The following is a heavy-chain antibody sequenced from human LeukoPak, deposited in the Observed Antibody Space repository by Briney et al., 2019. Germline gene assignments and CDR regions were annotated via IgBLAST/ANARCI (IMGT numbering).Heavy chain of an antibody. CDR3: WRDNPNSSYDY. CDR2: IYSGGST. J-gene: IGHJ4*02. V-gene: IGHV3-53*01. Sequence: GGSLRLSCAASGFTVSSNYMSWVRQAPGKGLEWVSVIYSGGSTYYADSVKGRFTISRDNSKNTLYLQMNSLRAEDTDVYYYWRDNPNSSYDYWGQGTLVTVSS. D-gene: IGHD6-6*01. CDR1: GFTVSSNY.